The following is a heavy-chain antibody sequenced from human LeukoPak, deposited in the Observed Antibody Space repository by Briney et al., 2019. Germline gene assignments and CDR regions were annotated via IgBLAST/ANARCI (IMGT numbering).Heavy chain of an antibody. CDR2: ISGSSSAI. CDR3: ATYSGYDRIFDH. Sequence: PGGSLRLSCAASGFTFSTYGMNWVRQAPGKGLEWVSYISGSSSAIYYTDSVKGRFTISRDNAEKSVHLQMNGLRAEDTAVYYCATYSGYDRIFDHWGQGTLVTVSS. V-gene: IGHV3-48*01. CDR1: GFTFSTYG. D-gene: IGHD5-12*01. J-gene: IGHJ5*02.